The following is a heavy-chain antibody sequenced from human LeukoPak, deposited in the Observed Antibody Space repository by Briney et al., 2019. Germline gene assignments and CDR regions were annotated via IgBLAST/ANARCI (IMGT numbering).Heavy chain of an antibody. V-gene: IGHV3-48*01. CDR1: GFSFSNYG. D-gene: IGHD2-8*01. CDR2: IDSSSFT. CDR3: ARDPNGNPDSDY. J-gene: IGHJ4*02. Sequence: TGGSLRLSCKVSGFSFSNYGMDWVRQVPGKGLEWLSFIDSSSFTSYADSVKGRFTISRDNAENSLYLQMNSLTVEDTAVYYCARDPNGNPDSDYWGQGTLVTVSS.